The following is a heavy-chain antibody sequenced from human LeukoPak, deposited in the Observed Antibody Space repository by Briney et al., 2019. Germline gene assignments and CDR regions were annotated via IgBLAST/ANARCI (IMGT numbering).Heavy chain of an antibody. CDR2: ISTTSGNT. CDR1: GFTFRSYA. CDR3: ARVAGYSGYEPGYFED. J-gene: IGHJ4*02. V-gene: IGHV3-21*01. D-gene: IGHD5-12*01. Sequence: GGSLRLSCAASGFTFRSYAMSGVRQAPGKGLEWVSAISTTSGNTYYADSVKGRFTISRDNAKNSLYLHMNSLRAEDTAVYYCARVAGYSGYEPGYFEDWGQGTLVTVSS.